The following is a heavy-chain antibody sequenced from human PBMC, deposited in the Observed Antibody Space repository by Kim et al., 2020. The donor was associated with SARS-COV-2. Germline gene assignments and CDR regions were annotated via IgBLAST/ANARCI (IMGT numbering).Heavy chain of an antibody. V-gene: IGHV3-74*01. CDR3: AKKGRGYGSGSYGLAD. J-gene: IGHJ4*02. CDR2: INSDGSST. D-gene: IGHD3-10*01. Sequence: GGSLRLSCAASGFTFSSYWMHWVRQAPGKGLVWVSRINSDGSSTSYADSVKGRFTISRDNAKNTLYLQMNSLRAEDTAVYYCAKKGRGYGSGSYGLADWGQGTLVTVSS. CDR1: GFTFSSYW.